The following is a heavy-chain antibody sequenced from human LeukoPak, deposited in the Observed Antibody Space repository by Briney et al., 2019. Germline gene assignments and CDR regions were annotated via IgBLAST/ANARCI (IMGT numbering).Heavy chain of an antibody. J-gene: IGHJ4*02. CDR1: GGSISSSSYY. CDR2: IHYSGST. Sequence: PSETLSLTCTVSGGSISSSSYYWGWIRQPPGKGLEWIGSIHYSGSTYYNPSLKSRVTISVDTSKNQFSLKLSSVTAADTAVYYCARLAYTAYCGGDCYLGGPFDYWGQGTLLTVSS. D-gene: IGHD2-21*01. CDR3: ARLAYTAYCGGDCYLGGPFDY. V-gene: IGHV4-39*01.